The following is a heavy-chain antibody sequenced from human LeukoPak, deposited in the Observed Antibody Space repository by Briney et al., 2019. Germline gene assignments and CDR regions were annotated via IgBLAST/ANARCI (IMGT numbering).Heavy chain of an antibody. J-gene: IGHJ4*02. Sequence: ASVTVSCTASGYTFTGYYMHWVRQAPGQGLEWMGWINPNSGGTNYAQKFQGRVTMTRDTSISTAYMELSRLRSDDTAVYYCTYSSGWSLDYWGQGTLVTVSS. CDR2: INPNSGGT. V-gene: IGHV1-2*02. CDR3: TYSSGWSLDY. CDR1: GYTFTGYY. D-gene: IGHD6-19*01.